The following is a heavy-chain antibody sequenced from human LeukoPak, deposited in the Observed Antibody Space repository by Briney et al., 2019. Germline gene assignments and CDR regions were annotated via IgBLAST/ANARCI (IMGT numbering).Heavy chain of an antibody. CDR2: IYYSGST. CDR1: GGSISSYY. CDR3: ARSGRDYDILTGYYNVHAFDI. D-gene: IGHD3-9*01. V-gene: IGHV4-59*08. J-gene: IGHJ3*02. Sequence: SETLSLTCTVSGGSISSYYWSWIRQPPGKGPGWIGYIYYSGSTNYNPSLKSRVTISVDTSKNQFSLKLSSVTAADTAVYYCARSGRDYDILTGYYNVHAFDIWGQGTMVTVSS.